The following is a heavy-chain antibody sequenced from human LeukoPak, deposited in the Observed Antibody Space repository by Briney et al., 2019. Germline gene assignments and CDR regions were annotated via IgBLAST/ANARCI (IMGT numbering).Heavy chain of an antibody. V-gene: IGHV4-30-4*08. CDR3: ARAVYSNSYHFDY. D-gene: IGHD6-6*01. Sequence: SQTLSLTCTVSGGSISSGDYYLSWIRQPPGKGLEWIGHVYYSGRTYYNPSLKSRLTVSVDTSKNQFSLKLSSVTAADTAVYYCARAVYSNSYHFDYWGQGTLLTVSS. J-gene: IGHJ4*02. CDR2: VYYSGRT. CDR1: GGSISSGDYY.